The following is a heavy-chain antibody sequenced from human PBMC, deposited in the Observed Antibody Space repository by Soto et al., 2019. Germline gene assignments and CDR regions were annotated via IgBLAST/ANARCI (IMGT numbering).Heavy chain of an antibody. D-gene: IGHD3-16*02. CDR2: IKEDGSEK. CDR3: ARYRSLDP. Sequence: PGGSLRLSCADSGFILRNYWMIWVRQAPGMGLQWLASIKEDGSEKYYVDPVKGRFTISRENAKNSLYLQMNSLRAEDTAVYYCARYRSLDPWGQGILVTVSS. V-gene: IGHV3-7*03. J-gene: IGHJ5*02. CDR1: GFILRNYW.